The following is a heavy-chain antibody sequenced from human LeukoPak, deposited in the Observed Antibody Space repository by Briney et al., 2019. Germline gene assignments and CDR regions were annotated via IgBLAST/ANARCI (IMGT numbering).Heavy chain of an antibody. CDR3: ARAKDASYYDGGALDY. J-gene: IGHJ4*02. CDR1: GFTFSSYS. D-gene: IGHD3-22*01. CDR2: ISSSSSYI. V-gene: IGHV3-21*04. Sequence: GGSLRLSCAASGFTFSSYSMNWVRQAPGKGLEWVSSISSSSSYIYYADSVKGRFTISRDNAKNSLYLQMNSLRAEDTAVYYCARAKDASYYDGGALDYWGQGTLVTVSS.